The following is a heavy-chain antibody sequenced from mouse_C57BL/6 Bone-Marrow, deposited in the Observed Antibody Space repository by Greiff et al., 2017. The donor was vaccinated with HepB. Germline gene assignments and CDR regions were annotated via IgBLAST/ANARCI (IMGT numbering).Heavy chain of an antibody. V-gene: IGHV2-5*01. CDR2: IWRGGST. D-gene: IGHD1-1*01. Sequence: VMLVESGPGLVQPSQSLSITCTVSGFSLTSYGVHWVRQSPGKGLEWLGVIWRGGSTDYNAAFMSRLSITKDNSKSQVFFKMNSLQADDTAIYYCAKGIYYYGSSYEGYAMDYWGQGTSVTVSS. J-gene: IGHJ4*01. CDR3: AKGIYYYGSSYEGYAMDY. CDR1: GFSLTSYG.